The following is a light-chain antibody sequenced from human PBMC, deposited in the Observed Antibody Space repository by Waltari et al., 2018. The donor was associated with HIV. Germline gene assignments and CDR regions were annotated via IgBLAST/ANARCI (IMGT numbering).Light chain of an antibody. CDR2: EAS. Sequence: EVLLMQSLATLSVSLGIRVTLSCRANQSLGNNVAWYQQRPGQAPRLLVYEASTRAPDIPTRFTGSGSGTKFTLTIISLQSEDFGVYFCQQYSDWPLTFGGGTKVEI. CDR1: QSLGNN. CDR3: QQYSDWPLT. V-gene: IGKV3-15*01. J-gene: IGKJ4*01.